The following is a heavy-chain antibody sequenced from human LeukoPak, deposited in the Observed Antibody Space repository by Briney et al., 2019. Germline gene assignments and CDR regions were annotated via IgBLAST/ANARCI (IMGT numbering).Heavy chain of an antibody. J-gene: IGHJ6*01. D-gene: IGHD4-17*01. CDR2: IDSGGST. CDR3: ARTYGDCDYYYGMDV. V-gene: IGHV3-66*01. Sequence: GGSLRLSCAASGITVSSHYMTWVRQAPGKGLEWVSVIDSGGSTASATSVKGRFSTFSDNSTNKLYLLMDSLRVEDTAVYYCARTYGDCDYYYGMDVGGQGTTVTVSS. CDR1: GITVSSHY.